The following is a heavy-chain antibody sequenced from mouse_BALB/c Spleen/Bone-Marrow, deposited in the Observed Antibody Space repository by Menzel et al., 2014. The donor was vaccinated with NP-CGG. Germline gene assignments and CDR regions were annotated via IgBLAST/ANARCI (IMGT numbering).Heavy chain of an antibody. CDR3: ARPGYYGWFAY. CDR2: INPDSNTK. Sequence: VKPVESGGGLVQPGGSLKLSCAASGFDFSSYWMSGVRHEDGNVLASNGDINPDSNTKNFTPSLKDKFIISRDNAKNTLDLQMSKVRSEDTALYYCARPGYYGWFAYWGQGTLVTDSS. J-gene: IGHJ3*01. CDR1: GFDFSSYW. D-gene: IGHD2-3*01. V-gene: IGHV4-1*02.